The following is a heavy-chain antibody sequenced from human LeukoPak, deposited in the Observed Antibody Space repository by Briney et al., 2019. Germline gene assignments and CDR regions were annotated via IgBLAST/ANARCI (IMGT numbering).Heavy chain of an antibody. CDR3: ARGGYSFDY. CDR2: LHADGSEK. V-gene: IGHV3-7*01. J-gene: IGHJ4*02. Sequence: GGSLRLSCAASGFSLSGYWMSWVCQAPGKGLEWVARLHADGSEKYYVDSVKGRFTISRDNAKNSLYLQMNSLRVEDTAVYYCARGGYSFDYLGQGTLVTVSS. D-gene: IGHD5-12*01. CDR1: GFSLSGYW.